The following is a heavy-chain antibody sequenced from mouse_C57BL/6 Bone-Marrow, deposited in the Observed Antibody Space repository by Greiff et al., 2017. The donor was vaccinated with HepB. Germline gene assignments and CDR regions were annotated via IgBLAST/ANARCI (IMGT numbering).Heavy chain of an antibody. D-gene: IGHD2-4*01. V-gene: IGHV1-55*01. CDR1: GYTFTSYW. CDR2: IYPGSGST. CDR3: ARGSIYYDYDDYAMDY. J-gene: IGHJ4*01. Sequence: QVQLQQPGAELVKPGASVKMSCKASGYTFTSYWITWVKQRPGQGLEWIGDIYPGSGSTNYNEKFKSKATLTVDTSSSTAYMQLSSLTSEDSAVYYCARGSIYYDYDDYAMDYWGQGTSVTVSS.